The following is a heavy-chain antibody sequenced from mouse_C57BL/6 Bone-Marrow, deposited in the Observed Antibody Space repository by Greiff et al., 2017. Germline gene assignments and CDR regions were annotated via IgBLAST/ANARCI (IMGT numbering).Heavy chain of an antibody. J-gene: IGHJ2*01. V-gene: IGHV1-76*01. CDR2: IYPGSGNT. Sequence: QVHVKQSGAELVRPGASVKLSCKASGYTFTDYYINWVKQTPGQGLEWLAKIYPGSGNTYYNEKFKGKATLTAEKSSSTAYMQLSSLTSGDSAVYFCERRNYVFDYWGQGTTLTVSA. CDR1: GYTFTDYY. D-gene: IGHD2-1*01. CDR3: ERRNYVFDY.